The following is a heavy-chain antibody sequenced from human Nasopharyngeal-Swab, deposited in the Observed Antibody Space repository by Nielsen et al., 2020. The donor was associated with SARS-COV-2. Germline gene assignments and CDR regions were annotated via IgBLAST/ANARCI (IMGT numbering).Heavy chain of an antibody. CDR1: GFTFSSYG. CDR2: ISYDGSNK. V-gene: IGHV3-30*03. D-gene: IGHD6-25*01. CDR3: ARTIAAAGPYGMDV. J-gene: IGHJ6*02. Sequence: GESLKISCAASGFTFSSYGMHWVRQAPGKGLEWVAVISYDGSNKYYADSVKGRFTISRDNSKNTLYLQMNSLRAEDTAVYYCARTIAAAGPYGMDVWGQGTTVTVSS.